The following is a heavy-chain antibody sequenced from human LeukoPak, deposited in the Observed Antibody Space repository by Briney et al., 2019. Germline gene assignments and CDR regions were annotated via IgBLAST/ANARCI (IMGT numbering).Heavy chain of an antibody. D-gene: IGHD4-17*01. V-gene: IGHV4-30-4*01. CDR3: ARASPDDYGDYESY. CDR2: IYYSGNT. CDR1: GGSISSGDYY. J-gene: IGHJ4*02. Sequence: PSETLSLTCTVSGGSISSGDYYWSWIRQPPGKGLEWIGYIYYSGNTHYNPSLKSRLTISVDTFKNQFSLKLTSVTAADTAVYYCARASPDDYGDYESYWGQGTLVTVSS.